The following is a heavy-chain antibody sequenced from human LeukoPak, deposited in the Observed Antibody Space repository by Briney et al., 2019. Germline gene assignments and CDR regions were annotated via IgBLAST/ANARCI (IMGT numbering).Heavy chain of an antibody. CDR3: ASDLVRRYSYGVFDY. J-gene: IGHJ4*02. CDR2: IYHSGNN. D-gene: IGHD5-18*01. V-gene: IGHV4-38-2*01. Sequence: PSETLSLTCAVSGYSISSGYYWGWVRQPPGNGLEWIGSIYHSGNNYYNPSLKSRVTISVDTSKNQFSLKLSSVTAADTAVYYCASDLVRRYSYGVFDYWGPGTLVTVSS. CDR1: GYSISSGYY.